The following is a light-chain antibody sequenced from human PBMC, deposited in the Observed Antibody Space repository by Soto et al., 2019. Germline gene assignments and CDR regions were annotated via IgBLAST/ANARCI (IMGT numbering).Light chain of an antibody. CDR3: QQSYSTLLT. V-gene: IGKV1-39*01. CDR2: AAS. CDR1: QRISSY. J-gene: IGKJ3*01. Sequence: DIQMTQCPSSLSASVGDRVTITCRASQRISSYLNWYQQKPGKAPKLLIYAASSLQSGVPSRFSGSGSGTDFTLTISSLQPEDFATYYCQQSYSTLLTFGPGTKVDIK.